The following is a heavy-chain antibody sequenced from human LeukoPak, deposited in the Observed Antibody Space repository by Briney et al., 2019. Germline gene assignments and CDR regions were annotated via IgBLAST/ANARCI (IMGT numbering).Heavy chain of an antibody. J-gene: IGHJ4*02. Sequence: PSETLSLTCTVSGGSISSYYWSWIRQPPGKGLEWIGEINHSGSTNYNPSLKSRVTISVDTSKNQFSLKLSSVTAADTAVYYCARGVRRLGALGFDYWGQGTLVTVSS. D-gene: IGHD3-16*01. CDR3: ARGVRRLGALGFDY. CDR1: GGSISSYY. V-gene: IGHV4-34*01. CDR2: INHSGST.